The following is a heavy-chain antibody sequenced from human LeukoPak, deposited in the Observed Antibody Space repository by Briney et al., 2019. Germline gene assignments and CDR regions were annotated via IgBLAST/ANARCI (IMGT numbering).Heavy chain of an antibody. CDR2: MNPNSGNT. Sequence: ASVKVSCKASGYTFTSYDINWVRQATGQGLEWMGWMNPNSGNTGYAQKFQGRVTMTRNTSISTAYMELSSLRSEDTAVYYCARKEYYYDSSGYYSGYFDYWGQGTLVTVSS. CDR1: GYTFTSYD. CDR3: ARKEYYYDSSGYYSGYFDY. J-gene: IGHJ4*02. V-gene: IGHV1-8*01. D-gene: IGHD3-22*01.